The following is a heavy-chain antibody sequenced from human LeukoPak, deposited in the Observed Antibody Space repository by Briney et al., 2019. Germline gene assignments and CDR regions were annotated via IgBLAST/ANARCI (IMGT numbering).Heavy chain of an antibody. Sequence: SETLSLTCTVSGGSIYTYYWSWIRQTPGKGLEWIGYISNSGSGSTKYNPSLKSRVTISVDTSKNQFSLKLSSVTAADTAVYYCARESYGSGYYYYYYYMDVWGKGTTVTISS. J-gene: IGHJ6*03. CDR1: GGSIYTYY. CDR2: ISNSGSGST. CDR3: ARESYGSGYYYYYYYMDV. V-gene: IGHV4-4*08. D-gene: IGHD3-10*01.